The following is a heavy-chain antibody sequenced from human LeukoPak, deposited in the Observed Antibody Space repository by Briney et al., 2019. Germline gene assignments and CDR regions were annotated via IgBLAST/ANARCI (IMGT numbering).Heavy chain of an antibody. Sequence: GGSLRLSCAASGFTFSRYWMHWVRQAPGKGLVWVSQIDFDGRSTRYADSVKGRSTISRDNAKNTLHLQMNSLRAEDTAVYYCARDGTGTVDFDSWGQGTLVTVSS. J-gene: IGHJ4*02. CDR3: ARDGTGTVDFDS. V-gene: IGHV3-74*01. CDR1: GFTFSRYW. D-gene: IGHD1-7*01. CDR2: IDFDGRST.